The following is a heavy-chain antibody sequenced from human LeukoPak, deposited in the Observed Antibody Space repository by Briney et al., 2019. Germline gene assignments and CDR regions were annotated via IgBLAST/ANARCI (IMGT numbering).Heavy chain of an antibody. Sequence: ASVKVSCKASGYTLTDHHMIWVRQAPGQGLKWMGWIKAKSGDLRYSQEFQGRVTMTTDTSISTSYMELSGLRSDDTAIYYCARDPVDGYSHFDYWGQGTLVTVSS. D-gene: IGHD5-24*01. V-gene: IGHV1-2*02. CDR1: GYTLTDHH. CDR3: ARDPVDGYSHFDY. CDR2: IKAKSGDL. J-gene: IGHJ4*02.